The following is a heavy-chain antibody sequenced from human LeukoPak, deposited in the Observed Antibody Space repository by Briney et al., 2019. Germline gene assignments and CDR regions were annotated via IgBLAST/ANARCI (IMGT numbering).Heavy chain of an antibody. V-gene: IGHV3-23*01. D-gene: IGHD1-26*01. Sequence: PGGSLRLSCAASGFTFSSYAMSWVRQAPGKGLEWVSAISGSGGSTYYADSVKGRFTISRDNSKNTLYLQMNSLRAEDTAVYYCANPFPSSGSYVSDEDDAFDIWGQGTMVTVSS. CDR3: ANPFPSSGSYVSDEDDAFDI. CDR2: ISGSGGST. J-gene: IGHJ3*02. CDR1: GFTFSSYA.